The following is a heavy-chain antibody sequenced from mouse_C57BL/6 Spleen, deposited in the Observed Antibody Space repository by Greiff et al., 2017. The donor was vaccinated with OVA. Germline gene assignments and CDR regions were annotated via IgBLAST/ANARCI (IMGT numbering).Heavy chain of an antibody. Sequence: VQLQQSGAELVRPGASVTLSCKASGYTFTDYEMHWVKQTPVHGLEWIGAIDPETGGTAYNQKFKGKAILTADKSSSTAYMELRSLTSEDSAVYYCTSGEDWYFDVWGTGTTVTVSS. D-gene: IGHD3-2*02. J-gene: IGHJ1*03. CDR1: GYTFTDYE. CDR3: TSGEDWYFDV. V-gene: IGHV1-15*01. CDR2: IDPETGGT.